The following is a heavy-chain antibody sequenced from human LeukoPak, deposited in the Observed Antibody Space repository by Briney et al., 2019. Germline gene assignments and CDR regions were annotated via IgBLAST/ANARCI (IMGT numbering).Heavy chain of an antibody. D-gene: IGHD3-22*01. CDR1: GGSIRSYY. J-gene: IGHJ4*02. CDR2: IYYSGST. CDR3: ASSYYDSSGPNY. Sequence: SETLSLTCTVSGGSIRSYYWSWIRQPPGKGLEWIGYIYYSGSTNYNPSLKSRVTISVDTSKNQFSLKLSSVTAADTAVYYCASSYYDSSGPNYWGQGTLVTVSS. V-gene: IGHV4-59*01.